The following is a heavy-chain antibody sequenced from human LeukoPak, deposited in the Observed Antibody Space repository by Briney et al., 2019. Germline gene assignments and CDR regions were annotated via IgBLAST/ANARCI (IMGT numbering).Heavy chain of an antibody. Sequence: GGSLRLSCAASGFTFSDYYMSWIRQAPGKGLEWVSYISSSGSTIYYADSVKGRFTISRDNAKNSLYLQMNSLKTEDTAVYYCTRGPIQLWIHNGMDVWGQGTTVTVSS. D-gene: IGHD5-18*01. J-gene: IGHJ6*02. V-gene: IGHV3-11*01. CDR3: TRGPIQLWIHNGMDV. CDR1: GFTFSDYY. CDR2: ISSSGSTI.